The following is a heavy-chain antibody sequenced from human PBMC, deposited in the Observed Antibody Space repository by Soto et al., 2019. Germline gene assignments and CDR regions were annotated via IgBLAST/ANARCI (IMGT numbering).Heavy chain of an antibody. Sequence: GGSLRLSCAVSGFSVSDSGMSWVRQAPGKGLEWIALISAGASAIYYAASLRGRFTISSDSANNSVSLQMISLRAEDTAVYYCTRDDVLCDGGRCYGVPLDVWDKGTTVTVSS. D-gene: IGHD2-15*01. CDR2: ISAGASAI. J-gene: IGHJ6*04. CDR3: TRDDVLCDGGRCYGVPLDV. CDR1: GFSVSDSG. V-gene: IGHV3-11*04.